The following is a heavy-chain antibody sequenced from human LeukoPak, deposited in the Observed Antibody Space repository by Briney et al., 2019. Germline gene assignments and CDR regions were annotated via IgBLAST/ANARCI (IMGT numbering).Heavy chain of an antibody. V-gene: IGHV4-38-2*01. Sequence: PSETLSLTCAVSGYSIRSGYYWGWIRQSPGKGLEWIGSINHSGNTYYKPSLKSRVTMSVDTSKNKFTLKLISVTAADTAVYYCARMTTVTPGPFDYWGQGTLVTVSS. CDR2: INHSGNT. D-gene: IGHD4-17*01. J-gene: IGHJ4*02. CDR1: GYSIRSGYY. CDR3: ARMTTVTPGPFDY.